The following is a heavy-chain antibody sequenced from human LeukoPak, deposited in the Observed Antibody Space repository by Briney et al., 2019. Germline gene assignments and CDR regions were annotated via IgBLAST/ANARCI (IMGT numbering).Heavy chain of an antibody. CDR2: INPNSGGT. Sequence: ASVKVSCKASGYTFTGYYIHWVRQAPGQGLEWMGWINPNSGGTNYAQKFQGRVTMTRDTSISTAYMELSRLRSDDTAVYYCARAWDYYDTHWFDPWGQGTLVTVSS. J-gene: IGHJ5*02. CDR1: GYTFTGYY. CDR3: ARAWDYYDTHWFDP. D-gene: IGHD3-22*01. V-gene: IGHV1-2*02.